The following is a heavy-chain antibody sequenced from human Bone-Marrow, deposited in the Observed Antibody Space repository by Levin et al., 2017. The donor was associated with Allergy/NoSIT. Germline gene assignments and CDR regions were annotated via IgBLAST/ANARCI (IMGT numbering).Heavy chain of an antibody. J-gene: IGHJ6*02. CDR3: STEAARLFYYGMDV. V-gene: IGHV3-15*01. D-gene: IGHD6-6*01. CDR2: ITSKSDGGKI. CDR1: GFAFSNAW. Sequence: LSLTCAASGFAFSNAWMSWVRQAPGKGLEWVGRITSKSDGGKIDYAAPVKGRFTISRDDSKNTLYLQMNSLKTEDTAVYYCSTEAARLFYYGMDVWGQGTTVTISS.